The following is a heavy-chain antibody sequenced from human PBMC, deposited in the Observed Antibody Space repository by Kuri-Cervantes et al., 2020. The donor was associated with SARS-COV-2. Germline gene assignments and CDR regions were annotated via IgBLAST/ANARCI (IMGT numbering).Heavy chain of an antibody. Sequence: LSLTCAASGFTFSSYWMSWVRQAPGKGLEWVAVIWYDGSNKYYADSVKGRFTISRDNSKNTLCLQMNSLRAEDTAVYYCAGDDLFVAAPFDYWGQGTLVTVSS. J-gene: IGHJ4*02. CDR3: AGDDLFVAAPFDY. V-gene: IGHV3-33*08. CDR2: IWYDGSNK. D-gene: IGHD6-13*01. CDR1: GFTFSSYW.